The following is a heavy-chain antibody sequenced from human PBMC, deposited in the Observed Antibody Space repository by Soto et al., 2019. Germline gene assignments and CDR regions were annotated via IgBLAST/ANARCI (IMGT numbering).Heavy chain of an antibody. CDR2: IIPIFGTT. CDR1: GDIFSGYS. J-gene: IGHJ4*02. D-gene: IGHD5-12*01. CDR3: ARDLGSGYDPGDY. Sequence: QVQLVQSRAEVKKPGSSVKVSCKTSGDIFSGYSISWVRLAPGQGLEWMGGIIPIFGTTNYAQRFHGRVTITADKSTSTVYMELYSLKSEDTAVYYCARDLGSGYDPGDYWGQGTLVTVSS. V-gene: IGHV1-69*14.